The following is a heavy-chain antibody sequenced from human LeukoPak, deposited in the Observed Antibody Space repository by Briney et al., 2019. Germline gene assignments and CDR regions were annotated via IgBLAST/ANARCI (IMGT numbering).Heavy chain of an antibody. CDR2: IYYSGST. CDR1: GGSISSYY. J-gene: IGHJ4*02. D-gene: IGHD4-17*01. Sequence: SETLSLTCTVSGGSISSYYWSWIRQPPGKGLGWIGYIYYSGSTNHNPSLKSRVTISVDTSKNQFSLKLSSVTAADTAVYYCARSDYGDYVNYWGQGTLVTVSS. CDR3: ARSDYGDYVNY. V-gene: IGHV4-59*08.